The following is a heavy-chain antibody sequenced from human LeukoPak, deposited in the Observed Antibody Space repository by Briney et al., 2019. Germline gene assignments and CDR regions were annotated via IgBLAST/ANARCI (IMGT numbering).Heavy chain of an antibody. J-gene: IGHJ4*02. D-gene: IGHD1-20*01. CDR3: VPLNWNPPGDFDR. CDR1: GFTFSNYW. V-gene: IGHV3-7*01. CDR2: IKEDGSDK. Sequence: GGSLRLSCAASGFTFSNYWMNWVRQAPGKGLEWVANIKEDGSDKYYVDSVKGRFSVSKDNAKNSLYLQMNSLRVEDTAVYYCVPLNWNPPGDFDRWGQGTLVTVSS.